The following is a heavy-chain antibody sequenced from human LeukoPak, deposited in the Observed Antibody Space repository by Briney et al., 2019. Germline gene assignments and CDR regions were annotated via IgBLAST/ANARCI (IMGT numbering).Heavy chain of an antibody. CDR1: GYTFTSFG. J-gene: IGHJ4*02. Sequence: ASVKVSCKASGYTFTSFGISWVRQAPGQGLEWMGWISVDNSNTKYAQRLQGRATMTTDTSTTTAYMELRSLRSDDTAVYYCARVMAAAGTFPGRDYWGQGTLVTVSS. V-gene: IGHV1-18*01. CDR2: ISVDNSNT. CDR3: ARVMAAAGTFPGRDY. D-gene: IGHD6-13*01.